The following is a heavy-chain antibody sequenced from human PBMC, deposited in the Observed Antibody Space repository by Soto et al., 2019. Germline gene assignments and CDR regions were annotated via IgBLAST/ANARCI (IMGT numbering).Heavy chain of an antibody. J-gene: IGHJ5*02. CDR1: GGSISRSNW. V-gene: IGHV4-4*02. Sequence: SETLSLPCAVSGGSISRSNWWSLVRQPPGKGLEWIGEIYHSGSTNYNPSLKSRVTISVDKSKNQFSLKLSSVTAADTAVYYCARDPTYSSSWYLGWFDPWGQGTLVTVSS. CDR2: IYHSGST. CDR3: ARDPTYSSSWYLGWFDP. D-gene: IGHD6-13*01.